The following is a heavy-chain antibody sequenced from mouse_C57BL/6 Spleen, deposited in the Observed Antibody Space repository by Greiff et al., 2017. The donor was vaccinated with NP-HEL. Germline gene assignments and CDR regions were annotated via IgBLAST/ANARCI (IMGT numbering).Heavy chain of an antibody. D-gene: IGHD2-12*01. Sequence: EVKLVESEGGLVQPGSSMKLSCTASGFTFSDYYMAWVRQVPEKGLEWVANINYDGSSTYYLDSLKSRFIISRDNAKNILYLQMSSLKSEDTATYYCAREGSYDYDAMDYWGQGTSVTVSS. CDR3: AREGSYDYDAMDY. CDR1: GFTFSDYY. CDR2: INYDGSST. V-gene: IGHV5-16*01. J-gene: IGHJ4*01.